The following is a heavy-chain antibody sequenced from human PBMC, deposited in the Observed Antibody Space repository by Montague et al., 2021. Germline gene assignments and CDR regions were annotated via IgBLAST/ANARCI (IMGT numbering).Heavy chain of an antibody. V-gene: IGHV4-39*01. D-gene: IGHD2-8*01. CDR2: ITYTGNT. CDR1: GGSISSSDYH. J-gene: IGHJ4*02. Sequence: SKTLSLTCIVSGGSISSSDYHWGWIRQPPGKGLEWIGSITYTGNTYYNPSLKSRVTMSVDTSRNQFSLKLTSVTAADTAVYYCARLDIVLIYWGFDYWGQGTLVTVSS. CDR3: ARLDIVLIYWGFDY.